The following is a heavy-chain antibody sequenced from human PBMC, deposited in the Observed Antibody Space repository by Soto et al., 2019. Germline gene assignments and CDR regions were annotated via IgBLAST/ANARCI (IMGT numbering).Heavy chain of an antibody. D-gene: IGHD3-9*01. J-gene: IGHJ6*02. V-gene: IGHV3-23*01. CDR3: AKDDQYYDILTGYYPSGMDV. CDR1: GFTFSSYA. Sequence: GGSLRLSCAASGFTFSSYAMSWVRQAPGKGLEWVSAISGSGGSTYYADSVKGRFTISRDNSKNTLYLQMNCLRAEDTAVYYCAKDDQYYDILTGYYPSGMDVWGQGTTVTVSS. CDR2: ISGSGGST.